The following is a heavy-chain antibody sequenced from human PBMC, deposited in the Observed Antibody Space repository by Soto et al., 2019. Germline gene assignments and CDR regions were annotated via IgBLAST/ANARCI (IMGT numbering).Heavy chain of an antibody. CDR2: ISYSGAT. CDR3: ERPAPPSYTYVDY. J-gene: IGHJ4*02. D-gene: IGHD3-16*01. Sequence: HLQLQESGPGLVKPSETLSLTCTVSGGSISSAWGWIRQSPGKGLEWIGSISYSGATYYNPSLKSRVTISVDTSRIQFSLNLRSVTAADTAVYFCERPAPPSYTYVDYWGQGILVTVSS. CDR1: GGSISSA. V-gene: IGHV4-39*01.